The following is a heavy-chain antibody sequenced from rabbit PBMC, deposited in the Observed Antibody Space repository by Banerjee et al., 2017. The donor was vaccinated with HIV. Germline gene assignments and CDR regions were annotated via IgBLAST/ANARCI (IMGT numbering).Heavy chain of an antibody. CDR1: GFSFSNKAV. D-gene: IGHD4-2*01. V-gene: IGHV1S45*01. J-gene: IGHJ2*01. CDR3: ARGDYVGRNWGVNGFDP. CDR2: INAVTGKA. Sequence: QEQLVESGGGLVKPEGSLKLSCTASGFSFSNKAVMCWVRQTPGKGLEWIACINAVTGKAVYARWAQGRFTFSKTSSTTVTLQMTSVTVADTATYFCARGDYVGRNWGVNGFDPWGPGTLVTVS.